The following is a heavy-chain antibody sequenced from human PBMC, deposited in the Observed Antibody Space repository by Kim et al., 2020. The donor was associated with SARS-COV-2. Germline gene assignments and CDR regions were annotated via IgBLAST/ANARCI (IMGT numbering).Heavy chain of an antibody. Sequence: GGSLRLSCSVSGFTFSSYVMHWVRQAPGKGLEYVSAISSNGLNTYYSDSVRGRFTVSRDNPKNTLWLQMSSLRVEDTAVYYCVKLGVNTWHVFDYWGQGTLVTVSS. J-gene: IGHJ4*02. CDR3: VKLGVNTWHVFDY. CDR2: ISSNGLNT. D-gene: IGHD3-10*01. V-gene: IGHV3-64D*09. CDR1: GFTFSSYV.